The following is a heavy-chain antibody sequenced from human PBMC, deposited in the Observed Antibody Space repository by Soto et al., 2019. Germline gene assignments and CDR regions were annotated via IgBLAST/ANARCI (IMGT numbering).Heavy chain of an antibody. CDR1: GFTFSSYG. D-gene: IGHD3-10*01. CDR2: IWYDGSNK. Sequence: GGSLRLSCAASGFTFSSYGMHWVRQAPGKGLEWVAVIWYDGSNKYYADSVKGRFTISRDNSKNTLYLQMNSLRAEDTAVYYCARGFEYYGSGSYHWFDPWGQGTLVTVSS. J-gene: IGHJ5*02. CDR3: ARGFEYYGSGSYHWFDP. V-gene: IGHV3-33*01.